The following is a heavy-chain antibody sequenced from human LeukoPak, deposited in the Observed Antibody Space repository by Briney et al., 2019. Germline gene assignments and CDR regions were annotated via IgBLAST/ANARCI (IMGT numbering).Heavy chain of an antibody. CDR2: ISVNGGRT. D-gene: IGHD3-10*02. Sequence: GGSLRLSCAASGFTFSSYGMSWVRQTPGKGLEWVSGISVNGGRTYYADSLKGRFTLSRDSSKNTLYLQVNSLRAEDTAVYYCAELGITMIGGVWGKGTTVTISS. CDR3: AELGITMIGGV. V-gene: IGHV3-23*01. CDR1: GFTFSSYG. J-gene: IGHJ6*04.